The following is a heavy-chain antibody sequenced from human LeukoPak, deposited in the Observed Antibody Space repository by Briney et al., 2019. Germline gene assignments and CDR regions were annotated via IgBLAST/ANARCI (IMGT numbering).Heavy chain of an antibody. Sequence: PGGSLRLSCVASGFTFGSYWMSWVRQAPGKGLEWVANIKQDGSEKYYVDSVKGRFTISRDNAKNSLYLQMNSLRAEDTAVYYCARALTTTVTTCFDYWGQGTLVTVSS. V-gene: IGHV3-7*01. CDR1: GFTFGSYW. CDR2: IKQDGSEK. J-gene: IGHJ4*02. CDR3: ARALTTTVTTCFDY. D-gene: IGHD4-17*01.